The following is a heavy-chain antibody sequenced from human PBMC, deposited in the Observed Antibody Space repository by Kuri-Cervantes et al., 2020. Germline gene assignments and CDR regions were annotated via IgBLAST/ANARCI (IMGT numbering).Heavy chain of an antibody. CDR3: ASGDYYDSSGYPA. CDR2: INSDGSST. D-gene: IGHD3-22*01. CDR1: GFTFSSYS. J-gene: IGHJ5*02. Sequence: GESLKISCAASGFTFSSYSMNWVRQAPGKGLVWVSRINSDGSSTSYADSVKGRFTISRDNAKNTLYLQMNSLRAEDTAVYYCASGDYYDSSGYPAWGQGTLVTVSS. V-gene: IGHV3-74*01.